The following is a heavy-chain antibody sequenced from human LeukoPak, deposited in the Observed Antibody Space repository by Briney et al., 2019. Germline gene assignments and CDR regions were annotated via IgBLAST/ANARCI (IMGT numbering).Heavy chain of an antibody. CDR2: IYPGDSDT. V-gene: IGHV5-51*01. Sequence: GESLKISCKGSGYSFTSSWIGGVRQMTGEGLEWMAIIYPGDSDTRYSPSFQGQVTISADKSISTAYLQWSRLKASDTGMYYCASRHSGYVHWGEGTLVTVSS. CDR3: ASRHSGYVH. D-gene: IGHD5-12*01. CDR1: GYSFTSSW. J-gene: IGHJ4*02.